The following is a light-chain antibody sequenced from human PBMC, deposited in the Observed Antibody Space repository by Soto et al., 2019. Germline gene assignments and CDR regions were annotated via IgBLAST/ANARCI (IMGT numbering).Light chain of an antibody. CDR3: QQRTNWPMYT. CDR2: AAS. CDR1: QDIRND. Sequence: AIQMTQSPSSLSASVGDRVTISCRSSQDIRNDVGWFQQRPGKAPKLLICAASNLQSGVASRFSGSGSGTDFTLTISSLEPEDFAVYYCQQRTNWPMYTFAQGTKLEIK. J-gene: IGKJ2*01. V-gene: IGKV1-6*01.